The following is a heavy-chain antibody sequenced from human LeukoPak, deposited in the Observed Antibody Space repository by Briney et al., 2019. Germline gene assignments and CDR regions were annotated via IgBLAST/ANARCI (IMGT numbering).Heavy chain of an antibody. CDR2: INPNSGGT. Sequence: GASVKVSCKASGYTFTGYYMHWVRQAPGQGLEWMGWINPNSGGTNYAQKFQGRVTMTRDTSISTAYMELSRLRSDDTAVYYCARDSIAAAGTDPFYYYYYGMDVCGQGTTVTVSS. D-gene: IGHD6-13*01. CDR1: GYTFTGYY. CDR3: ARDSIAAAGTDPFYYYYYGMDV. J-gene: IGHJ6*02. V-gene: IGHV1-2*02.